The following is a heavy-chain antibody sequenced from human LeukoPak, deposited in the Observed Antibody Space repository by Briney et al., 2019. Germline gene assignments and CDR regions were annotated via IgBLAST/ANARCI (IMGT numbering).Heavy chain of an antibody. CDR1: GFTFSSYA. CDR2: ISSNGGST. D-gene: IGHD2-21*02. CDR3: VTAIVVVTSFDY. V-gene: IGHV3-64D*06. J-gene: IGHJ4*02. Sequence: GGSLRLSCSASGFTFSSYAMHWVRQAPGKGLEYASAISSNGGSTYYADSVKGRFTISRDNSKNTLYLQMSSLRAEDTAVYYCVTAIVVVTSFDYWGQGTLVTVSS.